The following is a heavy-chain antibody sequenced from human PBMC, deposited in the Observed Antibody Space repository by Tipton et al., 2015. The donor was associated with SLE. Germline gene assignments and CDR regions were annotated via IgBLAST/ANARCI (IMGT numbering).Heavy chain of an antibody. J-gene: IGHJ3*02. Sequence: GHVTISADKSISTAYLQWSSLKASDTAMYYCGRRGDGYNSAFDIWGQGTMVTVSS. CDR3: GRRGDGYNSAFDI. D-gene: IGHD5-24*01. V-gene: IGHV5-10-1*01.